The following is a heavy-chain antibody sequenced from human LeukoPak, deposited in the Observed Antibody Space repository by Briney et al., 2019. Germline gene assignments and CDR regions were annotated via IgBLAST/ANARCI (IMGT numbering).Heavy chain of an antibody. V-gene: IGHV1-46*01. D-gene: IGHD3-10*01. Sequence: ASVKVSCKASGYTFANYAMHWVRQAPGQGLEWMGIINPSGGSTSYAQKFQGRVTMTRDTSTSTVYMELSSLRSEDTAVYYCARASPTDITMVGWFDPWGQGTLVTVSS. CDR2: INPSGGST. CDR1: GYTFANYA. J-gene: IGHJ5*02. CDR3: ARASPTDITMVGWFDP.